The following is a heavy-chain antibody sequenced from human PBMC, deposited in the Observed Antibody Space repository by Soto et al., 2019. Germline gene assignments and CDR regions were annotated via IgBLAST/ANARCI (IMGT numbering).Heavy chain of an antibody. CDR1: GFTFTSYA. CDR3: TKDCSDYSDYYDCVMDV. D-gene: IGHD4-4*01. CDR2: ITYSGGSI. V-gene: IGHV3-23*01. J-gene: IGHJ6*02. Sequence: PGGSLRLSCAASGFTFTSYAINWVRQAPGKGLEWVSAITYSGGSIYYADSVKGRFTISRDESKNTVYLQMNSLRAEDAALYYCTKDCSDYSDYYDCVMDVWGPGTTVTVYS.